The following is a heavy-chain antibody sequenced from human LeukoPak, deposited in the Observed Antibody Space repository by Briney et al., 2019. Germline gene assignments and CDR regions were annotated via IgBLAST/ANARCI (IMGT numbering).Heavy chain of an antibody. CDR2: IYYSGST. V-gene: IGHV4-59*08. CDR1: GGSISSYY. Sequence: SETLSLTCTVSGGSISSYYWSWIRQPPGKGLEWIGYIYYSGSTNYNPSLKSRVTISVDTSKNQFSLKLSSVTAADTAVYYCARRRYYYYGMDVWGQGTAVTVSS. CDR3: ARRRYYYYGMDV. J-gene: IGHJ6*02.